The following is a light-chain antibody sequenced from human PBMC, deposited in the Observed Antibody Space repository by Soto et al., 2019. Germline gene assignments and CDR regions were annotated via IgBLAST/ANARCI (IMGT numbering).Light chain of an antibody. CDR3: QQRNIWPPVT. V-gene: IGKV3-11*01. Sequence: EIVLTQSPATLSLSPGERATLSCRASETIRGLLAWYQQRPGQPPRLLIYGAFNRATGIPARFSGSGSGTDFTLTISSLEPEDFAVYYCQQRNIWPPVTFGQGTRLEIK. CDR2: GAF. CDR1: ETIRGL. J-gene: IGKJ5*01.